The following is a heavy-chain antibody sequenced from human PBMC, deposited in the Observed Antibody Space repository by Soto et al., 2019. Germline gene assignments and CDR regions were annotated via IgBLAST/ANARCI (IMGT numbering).Heavy chain of an antibody. CDR1: GFTFSSYW. V-gene: IGHV3-7*01. Sequence: GGSLRLSCAASGFTFSSYWMSWVRQAPGKGLEWVANIKQDGSEKYYVDSVKGRFTISRDNAKNSLYLQMNSLRAEDTAVYYCARELTITLPYYYYYMDVWGKGTTVTVSS. J-gene: IGHJ6*03. CDR2: IKQDGSEK. CDR3: ARELTITLPYYYYYMDV. D-gene: IGHD3-3*01.